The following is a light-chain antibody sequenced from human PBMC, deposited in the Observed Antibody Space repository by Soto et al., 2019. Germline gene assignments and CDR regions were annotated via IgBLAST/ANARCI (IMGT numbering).Light chain of an antibody. CDR2: KAS. J-gene: IGKJ1*01. CDR3: QQDSGYSWT. V-gene: IGKV1-5*03. CDR1: QSITNW. Sequence: DIQMTQSPSTLSASVGDRVTITCRASQSITNWLAWYQQKPGKAPKVLIYKASSLESGVPSRFNGSGSGTDFTLTISSLQPDDAGTYYCQQDSGYSWTFGQGTKVDIK.